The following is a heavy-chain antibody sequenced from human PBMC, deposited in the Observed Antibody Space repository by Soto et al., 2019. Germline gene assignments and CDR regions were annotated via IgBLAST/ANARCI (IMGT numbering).Heavy chain of an antibody. D-gene: IGHD3-10*01. Sequence: EVQLVESGGGLVQPGRSLRLSCAASGFTFDDYAIHWVRQAPGKGLEWVSGINWNGDATGYADSVKGRFTISRDNPKNSLYPKMNSLTTEDTAVYYCANLPLYGAGFDCWGEGTLVTVSS. V-gene: IGHV3-9*01. CDR2: INWNGDAT. J-gene: IGHJ4*02. CDR1: GFTFDDYA. CDR3: ANLPLYGAGFDC.